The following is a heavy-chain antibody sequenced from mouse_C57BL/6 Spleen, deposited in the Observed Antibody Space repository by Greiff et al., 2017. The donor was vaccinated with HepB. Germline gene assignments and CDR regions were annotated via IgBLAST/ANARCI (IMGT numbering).Heavy chain of an antibody. Sequence: QVQLQQPGAELVRPGSSVKLSCKASGYTFTSYWMDWVKQRPGQGLEWIGNIYPSDSETHYNQKFKDKATLTVDKSSSTAYMQLSSLTSEDSAVYYCATDSQRGAYWGQGTLVTVSA. CDR1: GYTFTSYW. D-gene: IGHD3-2*01. CDR3: ATDSQRGAY. V-gene: IGHV1-61*01. J-gene: IGHJ3*01. CDR2: IYPSDSET.